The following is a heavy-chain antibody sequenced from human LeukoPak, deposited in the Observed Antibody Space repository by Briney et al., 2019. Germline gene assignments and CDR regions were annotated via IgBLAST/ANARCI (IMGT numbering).Heavy chain of an antibody. CDR3: AKDHVWGFGYYFDD. CDR1: GFTFSSYP. V-gene: IGHV3-30-3*01. J-gene: IGHJ4*02. D-gene: IGHD3-16*01. CDR2: ISHDGSNK. Sequence: GGSLRLSCAASGFTFSSYPMHWVRQAPGKGLEWVALISHDGSNKYYADSVKGRFTISRDNSKNTLYLQMNSLRGEDTAVYYCAKDHVWGFGYYFDDWGQGTLVTVSS.